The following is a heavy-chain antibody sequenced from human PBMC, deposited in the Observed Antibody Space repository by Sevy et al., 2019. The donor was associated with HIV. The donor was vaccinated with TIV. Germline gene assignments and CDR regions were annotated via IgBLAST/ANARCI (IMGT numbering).Heavy chain of an antibody. V-gene: IGHV3-21*01. CDR3: ARDLQHYDSNGLPDY. CDR1: GFTFSSYS. D-gene: IGHD3-22*01. J-gene: IGHJ4*02. Sequence: GGSLRLSCAASGFTFSSYSMNWVRQAPGKGLEWVSSISSSSSYIYYADSVKGRFTISRDNAKNSLYLQMNSLRAEDTAVYYCARDLQHYDSNGLPDYWGQGTLVTVSS. CDR2: ISSSSSYI.